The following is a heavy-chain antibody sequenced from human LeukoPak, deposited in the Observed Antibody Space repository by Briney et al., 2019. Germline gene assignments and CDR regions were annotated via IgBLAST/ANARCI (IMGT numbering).Heavy chain of an antibody. CDR1: GFTFSTYS. J-gene: IGHJ4*02. D-gene: IGHD3-22*01. CDR3: ARDFDTSGYTFDF. V-gene: IGHV3-48*02. Sequence: PGGSLRLSCAASGFTFSTYSMNWVRQAPGKGLEWISYISGSSKVMYYADSVRGRFTISRDNAENLLYLQMNSLRDEDTAVYFCARDFDTSGYTFDFWGQGALVTVSS. CDR2: ISGSSKVM.